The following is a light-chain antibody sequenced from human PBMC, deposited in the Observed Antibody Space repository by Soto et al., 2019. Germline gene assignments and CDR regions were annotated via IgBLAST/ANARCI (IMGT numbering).Light chain of an antibody. J-gene: IGLJ1*01. Sequence: QSVLTQPPSWSGTPGQRVTISCSGSSSNIGSNYVYWYQQLPGTAPKLLIYRNNQRPSVVPDRFSGSKSGTSASLAISGLRSEDEADYYCAAWDDSLSGLYVFGTGTKVTVL. CDR3: AAWDDSLSGLYV. V-gene: IGLV1-47*01. CDR1: SSNIGSNY. CDR2: RNN.